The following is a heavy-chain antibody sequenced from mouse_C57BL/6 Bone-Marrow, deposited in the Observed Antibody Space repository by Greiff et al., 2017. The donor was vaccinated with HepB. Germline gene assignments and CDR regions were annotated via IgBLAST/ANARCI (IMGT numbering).Heavy chain of an antibody. D-gene: IGHD1-1*01. CDR3: ARNYYEAGFAY. CDR1: GFTFSDYG. J-gene: IGHJ3*01. V-gene: IGHV5-17*01. CDR2: ISSGSSTI. Sequence: EVQVVESGGGLVKPGGSLKLSCAASGFTFSDYGMHWVRQAPEKGLEWVAYISSGSSTIYYADTVKGRFTISRDNAKNTLFLQMTSLRSEDTAMYYCARNYYEAGFAYWGQGTLVTVSA.